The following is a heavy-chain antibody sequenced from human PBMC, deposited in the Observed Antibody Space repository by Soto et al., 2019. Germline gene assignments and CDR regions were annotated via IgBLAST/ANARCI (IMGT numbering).Heavy chain of an antibody. V-gene: IGHV1-18*01. CDR2: ISAHNGNT. Sequence: ASVKVSCKASGYTFTSYGISWVRQAPGQGLEWMGWISAHNGNTNYAQKLQGRVTMTTDTSTSTAYMELRSLRSDDTAVYYCARERGPRYYGSGSYYYGMDVWGQGTTVTVSS. D-gene: IGHD3-10*01. J-gene: IGHJ6*02. CDR3: ARERGPRYYGSGSYYYGMDV. CDR1: GYTFTSYG.